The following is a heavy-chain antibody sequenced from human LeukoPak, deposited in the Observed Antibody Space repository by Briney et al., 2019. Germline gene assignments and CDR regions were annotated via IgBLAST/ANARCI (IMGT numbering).Heavy chain of an antibody. D-gene: IGHD3-10*01. Sequence: PSGTLSLTCAVSGGSISSSNWRSWVRQPPGKGLEWIGEIYHSGSTNYNPSLKSRVTISVDKSKNQFSLKLSSVTAADTAVYYCASSSSYGSGSYYFETDAFDIWGQGTMVTVSS. CDR1: GGSISSSNW. V-gene: IGHV4-4*02. CDR3: ASSSSYGSGSYYFETDAFDI. J-gene: IGHJ3*02. CDR2: IYHSGST.